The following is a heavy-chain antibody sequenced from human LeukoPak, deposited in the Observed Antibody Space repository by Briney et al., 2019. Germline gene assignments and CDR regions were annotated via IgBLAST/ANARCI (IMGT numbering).Heavy chain of an antibody. CDR2: ICPGDSDT. D-gene: IGHD2-8*01. Sequence: GESLKISCKASGYSFTNYWIGWVRQMPGKGLEWMGTICPGDSDTRYSPSFQGQVAISADKSISTAHLQWSSLKVSDTALYYCARSNGYSNFHGSDCWGQGTLVTVSS. CDR1: GYSFTNYW. V-gene: IGHV5-51*01. CDR3: ARSNGYSNFHGSDC. J-gene: IGHJ4*02.